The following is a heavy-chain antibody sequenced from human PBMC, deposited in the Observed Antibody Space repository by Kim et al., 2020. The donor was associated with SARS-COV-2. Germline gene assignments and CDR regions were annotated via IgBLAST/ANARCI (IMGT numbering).Heavy chain of an antibody. V-gene: IGHV4-34*01. CDR3: ASPKAVAGRRDAFDI. Sequence: SETLSLTCAVYGGSFSGYYWSWIRQPPGKGLEWIGEINHSGSTNYNPSLKSRVTISVDTSKNQFSLKLSSVTAADTAVYYCASPKAVAGRRDAFDIWGQGTMVTVSS. D-gene: IGHD6-19*01. CDR1: GGSFSGYY. J-gene: IGHJ3*02. CDR2: INHSGST.